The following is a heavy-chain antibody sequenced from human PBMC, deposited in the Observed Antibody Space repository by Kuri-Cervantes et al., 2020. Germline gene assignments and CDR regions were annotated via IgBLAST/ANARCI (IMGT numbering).Heavy chain of an antibody. V-gene: IGHV3-7*03. J-gene: IGHJ5*02. Sequence: GGSLRLSCAASGFTFRRYWMSWVRQAPGKGLEWVANIHQDGGEKYYVDSVKGRFTISRDNAKNSLYLQMNSLRAEDTAVYYCARAGYSSSWKSGYNWFDPWGQGTLVTVSS. CDR2: IHQDGGEK. CDR3: ARAGYSSSWKSGYNWFDP. CDR1: GFTFRRYW. D-gene: IGHD6-13*01.